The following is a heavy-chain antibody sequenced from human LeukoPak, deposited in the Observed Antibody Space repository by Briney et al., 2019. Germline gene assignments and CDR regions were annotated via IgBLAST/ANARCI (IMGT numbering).Heavy chain of an antibody. V-gene: IGHV4-4*07. CDR2: IHASGST. D-gene: IGHD2-21*02. CDR1: CGSISSYY. CDR3: ARVTDPRYNWFDP. Sequence: PSETLSLTCTVSCGSISSYYWTWIRQPAGKGPEWIGRIHASGSTNYNPSLKSRVNMSVDTSKNQFSLRLNSVTAADTAVYYCARVTDPRYNWFDPWGQGTLVTVSS. J-gene: IGHJ5*02.